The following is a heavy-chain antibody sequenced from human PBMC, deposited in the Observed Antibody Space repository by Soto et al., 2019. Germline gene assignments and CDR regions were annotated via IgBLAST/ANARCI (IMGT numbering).Heavy chain of an antibody. V-gene: IGHV5-10-1*01. CDR2: IDPSDSYT. J-gene: IGHJ4*02. Sequence: GESLKISCKGSGYSFTSYWISWVRQMPGKGLEWMGRIDPSDSYTNYSPSFQGHVTISADKSISTAYLQWSSLKASDTAMYYCARQVVATMEFDYWGQGTQVTVSS. D-gene: IGHD5-12*01. CDR3: ARQVVATMEFDY. CDR1: GYSFTSYW.